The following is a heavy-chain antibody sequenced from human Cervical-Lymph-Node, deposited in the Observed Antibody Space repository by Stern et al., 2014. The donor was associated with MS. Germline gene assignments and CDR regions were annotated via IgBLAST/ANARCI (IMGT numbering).Heavy chain of an antibody. CDR2: ISADDGNT. Sequence: AQLVQSGAEVKKPGASVKVSCKASGYTFTSYGISWVRQAPGQGLEWLGGISADDGNTNYAKKLQGRVTMTTDTATSTAYMELRSLMSDDAAVYYCARGLLGSENALDIWGQGTMVTVSS. CDR3: ARGLLGSENALDI. J-gene: IGHJ3*02. CDR1: GYTFTSYG. V-gene: IGHV1-18*01. D-gene: IGHD2-15*01.